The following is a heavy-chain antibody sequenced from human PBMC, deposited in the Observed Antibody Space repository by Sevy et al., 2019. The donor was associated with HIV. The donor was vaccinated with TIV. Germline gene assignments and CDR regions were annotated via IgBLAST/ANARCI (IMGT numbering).Heavy chain of an antibody. Sequence: GGSLRLSCAASGFTFSSYTMHWVRQAPGKGLEWVAFISYDGSRKYYADSVKGRFTISRDNSKNTLYLQMNNLRAEDTAVFYCARDLGSSGSYSWLAYWGQGTLVTVSS. CDR3: ARDLGSSGSYSWLAY. D-gene: IGHD1-26*01. CDR1: GFTFSSYT. CDR2: ISYDGSRK. V-gene: IGHV3-30*14. J-gene: IGHJ4*02.